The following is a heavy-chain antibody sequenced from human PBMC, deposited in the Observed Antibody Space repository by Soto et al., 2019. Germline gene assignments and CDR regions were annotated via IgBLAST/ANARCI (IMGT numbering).Heavy chain of an antibody. CDR3: ARGITLPTPLDY. V-gene: IGHV1-58*02. J-gene: IGHJ4*02. CDR1: GFTLENSA. Sequence: SVKVSCKASGFTLENSAIQWVRQARGHRLEWIGWIVVGTGSTNYAQKFQERVTITRDTSASTAYMELSSLRSEDTAVYYCARGITLPTPLDYWGQGTLVTVSS. D-gene: IGHD1-20*01. CDR2: IVVGTGST.